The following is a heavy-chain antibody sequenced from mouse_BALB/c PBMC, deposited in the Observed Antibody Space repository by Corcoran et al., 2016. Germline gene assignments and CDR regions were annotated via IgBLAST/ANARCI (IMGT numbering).Heavy chain of an antibody. CDR1: GYTFTNYG. V-gene: IGHV9-1*02. J-gene: IGHJ4*01. CDR2: INTYTGEP. CDR3: ARRNTATFAMDY. Sequence: QIQLVQFGPELKKPGETVKISCKASGYTFTNYGMNWVKQAPGKGLKLMGWINTYTGEPTYADDFKGRFAFSLETSASTAYLQINNLKNEDMATYFCARRNTATFAMDYWGQGTSVTVSS. D-gene: IGHD1-2*01.